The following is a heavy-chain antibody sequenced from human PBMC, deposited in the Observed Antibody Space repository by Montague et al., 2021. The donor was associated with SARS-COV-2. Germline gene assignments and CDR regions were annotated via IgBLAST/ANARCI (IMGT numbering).Heavy chain of an antibody. CDR3: ARAHITMIVVVDAFDI. CDR1: GGSISSGGYY. V-gene: IGHV4-31*03. J-gene: IGHJ3*02. CDR2: IYYSGST. D-gene: IGHD3-22*01. Sequence: TLSLTRTVSGGSISSGGYYWSWIRQHPGKGLEWIGYIYYSGSTYYNPSLKSRVTISVDTSKNQFSLKLSSVTAADTAVYYCARAHITMIVVVDAFDIWGQGTVVTVSS.